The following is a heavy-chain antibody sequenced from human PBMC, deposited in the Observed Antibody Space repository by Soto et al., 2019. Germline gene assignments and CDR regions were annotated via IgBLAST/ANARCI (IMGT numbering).Heavy chain of an antibody. D-gene: IGHD3-22*01. Sequence: GGSLRLSCSASGFTFSSYAMHWVRQAPGKGLEYVSAISSNGGRTYYADSVKGRFTISRYNSKNTLYLQMGSLGAEDTAVYYCVKESPVGYDSSGYYSNWFDPWGQGTLVTVSS. J-gene: IGHJ5*02. CDR3: VKESPVGYDSSGYYSNWFDP. CDR2: ISSNGGRT. V-gene: IGHV3-64D*08. CDR1: GFTFSSYA.